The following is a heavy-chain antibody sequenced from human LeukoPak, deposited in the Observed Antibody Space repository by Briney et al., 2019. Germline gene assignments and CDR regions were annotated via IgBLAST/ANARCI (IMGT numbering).Heavy chain of an antibody. CDR1: GLTFSSYS. J-gene: IGHJ4*02. CDR2: ISISSSYI. Sequence: PGGSLRLSCAASGLTFSSYSMNWVRQAPGKGLEWVSSISISSSYISYADSVKGRFSISRDNGKNSLYLQMNSLRAEDTDVYYCARERASYYYGSGSYLDYWGQGTLVTVSS. V-gene: IGHV3-21*01. D-gene: IGHD3-10*01. CDR3: ARERASYYYGSGSYLDY.